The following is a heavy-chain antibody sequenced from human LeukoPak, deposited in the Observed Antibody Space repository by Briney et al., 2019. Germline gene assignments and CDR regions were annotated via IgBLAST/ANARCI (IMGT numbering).Heavy chain of an antibody. CDR2: ISGDTSTK. CDR1: GFTFDTYS. J-gene: IGHJ4*02. D-gene: IGHD4-17*01. Sequence: SGGSLRLSCAASGFTFDTYSMNWVRQAPGKRLEWVSYISGDTSTKYYADSVKGRFTISRDVAKSSLYLQMNSLRAEDTAIYYCARTPTYGDYDYWGQGTLVTVSS. CDR3: ARTPTYGDYDY. V-gene: IGHV3-48*01.